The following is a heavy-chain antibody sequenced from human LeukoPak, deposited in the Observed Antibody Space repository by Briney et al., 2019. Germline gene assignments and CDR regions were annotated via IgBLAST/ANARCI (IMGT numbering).Heavy chain of an antibody. CDR2: IIPIFVTA. CDR1: GGTFSSYA. J-gene: IGHJ6*04. CDR3: ARQPTDQLLWAPSLCYGMDV. V-gene: IGHV1-69*13. D-gene: IGHD2-2*01. Sequence: ASVKVSCKASGGTFSSYAISWVRQAPGQGLEWVGGIIPIFVTANYAHKFQGTVTITADESTSTAYMELSSLRSEDTAVYYCARQPTDQLLWAPSLCYGMDVWGNGTTVTVSS.